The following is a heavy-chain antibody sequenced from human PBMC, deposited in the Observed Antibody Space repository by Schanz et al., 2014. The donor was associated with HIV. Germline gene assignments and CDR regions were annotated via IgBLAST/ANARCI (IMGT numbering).Heavy chain of an antibody. Sequence: EVKLSESGGGLVQPGGSLRLSCVASGFTFSTYAMSWVRQAPGKGLEWVSGMRGSDDSTFYADSVKGRFTISRDNSKNTLYLLMNSLRAEDTAVYYCTKEVPPDVWGQGTTVTVSS. CDR3: TKEVPPDV. J-gene: IGHJ6*02. CDR1: GFTFSTYA. V-gene: IGHV3-23*01. CDR2: MRGSDDST. D-gene: IGHD1-1*01.